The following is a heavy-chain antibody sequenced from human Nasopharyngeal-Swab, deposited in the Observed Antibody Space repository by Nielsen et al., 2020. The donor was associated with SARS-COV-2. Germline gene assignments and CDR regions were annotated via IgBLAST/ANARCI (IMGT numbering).Heavy chain of an antibody. CDR3: ATDSPYGSGSYHYYYYYGMDV. CDR1: GYTLTELS. V-gene: IGHV1-24*01. CDR2: FDPEDGET. D-gene: IGHD3-10*01. J-gene: IGHJ6*02. Sequence: ASVKVSCKVSGYTLTELSMHWVRQAPGKGLEWMGGFDPEDGETIYAQKFQGRVTMTEDTSTDTAYMELSSLRSEDTAVYYCATDSPYGSGSYHYYYYYGMDVRGQGTTVTVSS.